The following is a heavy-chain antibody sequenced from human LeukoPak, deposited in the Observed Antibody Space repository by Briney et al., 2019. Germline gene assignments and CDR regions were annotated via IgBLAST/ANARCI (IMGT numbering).Heavy chain of an antibody. CDR2: ISGSGGST. CDR3: ARDHQTYCSGGSCYGVPDY. CDR1: GFTFSSYA. Sequence: GGSLRLSCAASGFTFSSYAMSWVRQAPGRGLEWVSAISGSGGSTYYADSVKGRFTISRDNSKNTLYLQMNSLRAEDTAVYYCARDHQTYCSGGSCYGVPDYWGQGTLVTVSS. D-gene: IGHD2-15*01. V-gene: IGHV3-23*01. J-gene: IGHJ4*02.